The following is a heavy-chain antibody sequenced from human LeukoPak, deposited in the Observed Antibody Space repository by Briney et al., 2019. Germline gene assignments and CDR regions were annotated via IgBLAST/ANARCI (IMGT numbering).Heavy chain of an antibody. Sequence: GGSLRLSCAASGFTFSSYSMNWVRQAPGKGLEWVSSISSSSSYIYYADSVKGRFTISRDNAKNSLYLQMNSLRAEDTAVYYCASAGAWGSYRRYYFDYWGQGTLVTVSS. D-gene: IGHD3-16*02. CDR2: ISSSSSYI. V-gene: IGHV3-21*01. CDR1: GFTFSSYS. CDR3: ASAGAWGSYRRYYFDY. J-gene: IGHJ4*02.